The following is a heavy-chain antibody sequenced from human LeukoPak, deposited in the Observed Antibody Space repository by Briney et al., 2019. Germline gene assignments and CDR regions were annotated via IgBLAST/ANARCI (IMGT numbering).Heavy chain of an antibody. J-gene: IGHJ4*02. CDR2: INPNSGGT. D-gene: IGHD1-20*01. Sequence: ASVKVSCKASGYTFTGYYMHWLRQAPGQGLEWMGWINPNSGGTNYAQKFQGRVTITRDTSISTAYMELSRLRSDDTAVYYCARVEGITGTEFDYWGQGTLVTVSS. V-gene: IGHV1-2*02. CDR3: ARVEGITGTEFDY. CDR1: GYTFTGYY.